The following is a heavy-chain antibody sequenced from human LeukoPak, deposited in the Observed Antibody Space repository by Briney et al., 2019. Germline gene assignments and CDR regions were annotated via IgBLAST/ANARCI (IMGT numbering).Heavy chain of an antibody. D-gene: IGHD5-12*01. CDR3: ARIQRGYSGYEEI. CDR2: INPNSGGT. Sequence: ASVKVSCKASGYTFTGYYMHWVRQAPGQGLEWMGWINPNSGGTNYAQKFQGRVTMTRDTSISTAYMELSSLRSEDTAVYYCARIQRGYSGYEEIWGQGTLVTVSS. CDR1: GYTFTGYY. J-gene: IGHJ4*02. V-gene: IGHV1-2*02.